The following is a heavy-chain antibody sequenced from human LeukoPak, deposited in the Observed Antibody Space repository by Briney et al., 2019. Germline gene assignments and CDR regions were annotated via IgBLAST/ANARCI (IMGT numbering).Heavy chain of an antibody. Sequence: GESLKISCKGSGYSFTSYWIGWVRQMPGKGLEWMGIIYPGDSDTRYSPSFQGQVTISADESISTAYLQWSSLKASDTAMYYCARGGAAADYYYYGMDVWGQGTTVTVSS. J-gene: IGHJ6*02. V-gene: IGHV5-51*01. CDR2: IYPGDSDT. D-gene: IGHD6-13*01. CDR3: ARGGAAADYYYYGMDV. CDR1: GYSFTSYW.